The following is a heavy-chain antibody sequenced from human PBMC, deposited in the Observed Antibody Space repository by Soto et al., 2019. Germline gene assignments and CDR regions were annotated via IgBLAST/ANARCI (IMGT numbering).Heavy chain of an antibody. V-gene: IGHV1-69*12. CDR2: IIPIFGTA. CDR3: ARDRRYYGSGSYHNDAFDI. D-gene: IGHD3-10*01. J-gene: IGHJ3*02. CDR1: GGTFSRHG. Sequence: QVQLVQSGAEVKKPGSSVKVSCEASGGTFSRHGISWVRQAPGQGLEWMGGIIPIFGTANYAQRFQGRVTIIADDSTSTAYMELSSLRSEDTAVYYCARDRRYYGSGSYHNDAFDIWGQGTMVSVSS.